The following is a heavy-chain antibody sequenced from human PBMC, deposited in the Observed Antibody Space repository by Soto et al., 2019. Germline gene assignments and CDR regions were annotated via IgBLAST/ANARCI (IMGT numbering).Heavy chain of an antibody. CDR1: GFTFSSYS. Sequence: EVQLVESGGGLVKPGGSLRLSCAASGFTFSSYSMNWVRQAPGKGLEWVSSISSSSSYIYYADSVKGRFTISRDNAKNSLYLQMNSLRAEDTAVYYCATSDIVATITKIYYYYGMDVWGQGTTVTVSS. CDR3: ATSDIVATITKIYYYYGMDV. D-gene: IGHD5-12*01. V-gene: IGHV3-21*01. CDR2: ISSSSSYI. J-gene: IGHJ6*02.